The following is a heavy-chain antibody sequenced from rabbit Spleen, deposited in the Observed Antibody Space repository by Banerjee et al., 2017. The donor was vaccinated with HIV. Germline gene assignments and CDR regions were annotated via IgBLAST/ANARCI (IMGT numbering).Heavy chain of an antibody. D-gene: IGHD1-1*01. CDR1: GVSFSSSSY. J-gene: IGHJ6*01. CDR2: VYAGSSGST. V-gene: IGHV1S40*01. Sequence: QSLEESGGDLVKPGAALTLTCTASGVSFSSSSYMCWVRQAPGKGLEWIACVYAGSSGSTYSATWAKGRFTISKTSSTTVTLQMTSLTAADTATYFCARDTSSSFSSYGMDLWGPGTLVTVS. CDR3: ARDTSSSFSSYGMDL.